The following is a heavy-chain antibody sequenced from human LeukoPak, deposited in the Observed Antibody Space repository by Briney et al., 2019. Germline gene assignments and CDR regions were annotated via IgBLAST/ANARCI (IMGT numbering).Heavy chain of an antibody. CDR2: IKTDGSHT. Sequence: PGGSLRLSCAASGFTFSSYWMTWVRQAPGKGLEWVANIKTDGSHTYYVDFVKGRLTISRDNAKNLLFLQLGSLRADDTGVYYCARASMGGRDYHLDSWGQGTLVTVSS. V-gene: IGHV3-7*01. J-gene: IGHJ4*02. D-gene: IGHD4/OR15-4a*01. CDR3: ARASMGGRDYHLDS. CDR1: GFTFSSYW.